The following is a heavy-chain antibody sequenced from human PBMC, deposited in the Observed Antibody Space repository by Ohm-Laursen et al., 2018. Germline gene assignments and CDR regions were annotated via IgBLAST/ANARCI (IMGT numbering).Heavy chain of an antibody. V-gene: IGHV1-2*02. CDR3: ARAPFGGDYGMDV. D-gene: IGHD3-16*01. Sequence: ASVKASCKASGYTFTNYYMHWVRQAPGQGLEWMGWINPNSGGTNYAQKFQGRVTMTRDTSISTAYMELSRLRSDDTAVYYCARAPFGGDYGMDVWGQGTTVSVSS. CDR1: GYTFTNYY. J-gene: IGHJ6*02. CDR2: INPNSGGT.